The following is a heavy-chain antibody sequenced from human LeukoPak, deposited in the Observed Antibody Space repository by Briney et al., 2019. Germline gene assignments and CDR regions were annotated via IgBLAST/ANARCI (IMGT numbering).Heavy chain of an antibody. J-gene: IGHJ5*02. CDR2: IYYSGST. CDR1: GGSFSSGSYY. V-gene: IGHV4-61*01. D-gene: IGHD4-17*01. CDR3: ARTDYGDYNWFDP. Sequence: SETLSLTCTVSGGSFSSGSYYWSWIRQPPGKGLEWIGYIYYSGSTNYNPSLKSRVTISVDTSKNQFSLKVSSVTAADTAVYYCARTDYGDYNWFDPWGQGTLATVSS.